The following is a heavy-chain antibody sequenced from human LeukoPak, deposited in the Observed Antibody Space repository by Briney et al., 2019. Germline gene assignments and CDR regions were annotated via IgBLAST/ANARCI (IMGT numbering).Heavy chain of an antibody. CDR2: ISWNSGSI. D-gene: IGHD6-19*01. CDR1: GFTFDDYA. J-gene: IGHJ5*02. V-gene: IGHV3-9*01. Sequence: QPGRSLRLSCAASGFTFDDYAMHWVRQAPGKGLEWVSGISWNSGSIGYADSVKVRFTISRDNAKNSLYLQMNSLRAEDTALYYCAKDNGVRIAVAPGGAWGQGTLVTVSS. CDR3: AKDNGVRIAVAPGGA.